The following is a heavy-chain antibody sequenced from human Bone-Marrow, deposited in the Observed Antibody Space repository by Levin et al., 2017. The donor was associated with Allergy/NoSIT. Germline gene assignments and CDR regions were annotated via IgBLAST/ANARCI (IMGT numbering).Heavy chain of an antibody. J-gene: IGHJ5*02. V-gene: IGHV2-5*02. D-gene: IGHD3-3*01. CDR2: IYWDDAQ. Sequence: SGPTLVKPTQSLTLTCTFSGFSLTTSGAGVGWIRQPPGKALEWLAVIYWDDAQRYSPSLKSKLTITKDTSKNQVVLTMTNMDPVDTATYYCAHINDFWGGYYSQNWFDPWGQGILVTVSS. CDR3: AHINDFWGGYYSQNWFDP. CDR1: GFSLTTSGAG.